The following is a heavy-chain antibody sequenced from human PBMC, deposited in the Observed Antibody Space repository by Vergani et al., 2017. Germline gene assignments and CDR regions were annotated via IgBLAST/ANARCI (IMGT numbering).Heavy chain of an antibody. V-gene: IGHV4-34*01. CDR1: GGSFSGYY. CDR3: ASPVTTLEHDAAFDI. Sequence: QVQLQQWGAGLLKPSETLSLTCAVYGGSFSGYYWNWIRQPPGMGLEWIGEINHSGSTNYNPSLKGLVTISVDTSRNPFSLKLTSVTAADTAVYYCASPVTTLEHDAAFDIWGQGTMVTVSS. D-gene: IGHD4-17*01. CDR2: INHSGST. J-gene: IGHJ3*02.